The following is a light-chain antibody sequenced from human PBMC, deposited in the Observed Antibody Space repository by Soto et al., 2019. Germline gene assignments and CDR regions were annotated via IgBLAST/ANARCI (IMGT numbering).Light chain of an antibody. CDR2: DVG. CDR3: CSYAGTYSYV. V-gene: IGLV2-11*01. CDR1: SSDVGGYKF. Sequence: QSALTQPPSASGSPGQSVTISCTGTSSDVGGYKFVSWYQQHPGKAPKLIIYDVGERPSGVPDRFSGSKSGNTASLLISGLQAEDEADYFCCSYAGTYSYVFGSGTKVTVL. J-gene: IGLJ1*01.